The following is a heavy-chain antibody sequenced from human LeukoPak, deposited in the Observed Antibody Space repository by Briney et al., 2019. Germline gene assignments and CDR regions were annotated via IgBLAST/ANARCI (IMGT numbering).Heavy chain of an antibody. V-gene: IGHV1-18*04. D-gene: IGHD5/OR15-5a*01. CDR3: ARDLRYWFDP. CDR2: ISAYNGNT. CDR1: GYTFTSYG. Sequence: EASVKVSCKASGYTFTSYGISWVRQAPGQGLEWMGWISAYNGNTNYAQKLQGRVTMTPDTSTSTAHMQLRRLRSDDTTVYSCARDLRYWFDPWGQGTLVTVSS. J-gene: IGHJ5*02.